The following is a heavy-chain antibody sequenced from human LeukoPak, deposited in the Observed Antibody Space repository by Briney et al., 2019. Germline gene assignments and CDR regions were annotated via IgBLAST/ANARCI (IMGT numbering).Heavy chain of an antibody. Sequence: GGSLRLSCAASGFTFSSYAMHWVRQAPGKGLEWVAVISYDGSNKYYADSVKGRFTISRDNAKNSLYLQMNSLRAEDTAVYYCARGLERRWFDPWGQGTLVTVSS. J-gene: IGHJ5*02. CDR1: GFTFSSYA. CDR3: ARGLERRWFDP. V-gene: IGHV3-30*04. D-gene: IGHD1-1*01. CDR2: ISYDGSNK.